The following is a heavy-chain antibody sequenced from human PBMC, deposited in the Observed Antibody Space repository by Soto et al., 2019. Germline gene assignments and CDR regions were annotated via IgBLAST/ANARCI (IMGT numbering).Heavy chain of an antibody. Sequence: GGSMRLSCAASGFTFSSYEMNWVRQAPGKGLEWVSYISSSGSTIYYADSVKGRFTISRDNAKNSLYLQMNSLRAEDTAVYYCARLFGELLYWGQGTLVTVSS. CDR1: GFTFSSYE. V-gene: IGHV3-48*03. D-gene: IGHD3-10*02. CDR3: ARLFGELLY. CDR2: ISSSGSTI. J-gene: IGHJ4*02.